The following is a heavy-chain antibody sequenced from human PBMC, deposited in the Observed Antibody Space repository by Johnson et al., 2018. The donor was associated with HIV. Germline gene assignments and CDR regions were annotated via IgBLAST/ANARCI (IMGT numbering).Heavy chain of an antibody. J-gene: IGHJ3*02. CDR3: ARSKDCSGGSCPDAFDI. D-gene: IGHD2-15*01. CDR2: ISSSGSTI. Sequence: VQLVESGGGLVKPGGSLRLSCVASGFTFSDYYMTWVRQAPGKGLEWVSYISSSGSTIYSADYVKGRFTISRDNAKNSLYLQMNSLRAEDTAVYYCARSKDCSGGSCPDAFDIWGQGTMLIVSS. CDR1: GFTFSDYY. V-gene: IGHV3-11*04.